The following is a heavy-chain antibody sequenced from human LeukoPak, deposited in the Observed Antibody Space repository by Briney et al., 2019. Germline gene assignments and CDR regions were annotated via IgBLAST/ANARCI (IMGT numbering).Heavy chain of an antibody. D-gene: IGHD6-6*01. V-gene: IGHV1-46*01. CDR3: AIGVPVKIGYSSSSGLTPFDY. CDR1: GYTFTSYY. Sequence: ASVKVSCKASGYTFTSYYMHWVRQAPGQGLEWMGIINPSGGSTSYAQKFQGRVTMTRDTSTSTVYMELSSLRSEDTAVYYCAIGVPVKIGYSSSSGLTPFDYWGQGTLVTVSS. CDR2: INPSGGST. J-gene: IGHJ4*02.